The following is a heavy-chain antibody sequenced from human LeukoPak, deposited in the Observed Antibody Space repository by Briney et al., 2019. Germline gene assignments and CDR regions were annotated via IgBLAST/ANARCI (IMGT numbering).Heavy chain of an antibody. D-gene: IGHD3-22*01. CDR2: IYHSGST. CDR1: GYSISSGYY. J-gene: IGHJ5*02. CDR3: ARVYMGYDSSGYHVNWFDP. Sequence: AETLSLTCAGSGYSISSGYYWGWIRQPPGKGLEWIGSIYHSGSTYYNPSLKSRVTISVDTSKNQFSLKLSSVTAADTAVYYCARVYMGYDSSGYHVNWFDPWGQGTLVTVSS. V-gene: IGHV4-38-2*01.